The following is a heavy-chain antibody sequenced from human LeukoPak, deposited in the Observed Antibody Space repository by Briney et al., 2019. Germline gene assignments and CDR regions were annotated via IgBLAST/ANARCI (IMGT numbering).Heavy chain of an antibody. J-gene: IGHJ4*02. Sequence: KPSETLSLTCTVSGGSIGTYYWTWIRQPAGKGLEWIGRMYSSGITDYNPSLKSRVTMSVDMSKNQFSLKLSSVTAADTAVYYCARVACSGGSCYHFDYWGQGTLVTVSS. D-gene: IGHD2-15*01. V-gene: IGHV4-4*07. CDR3: ARVACSGGSCYHFDY. CDR1: GGSIGTYY. CDR2: MYSSGIT.